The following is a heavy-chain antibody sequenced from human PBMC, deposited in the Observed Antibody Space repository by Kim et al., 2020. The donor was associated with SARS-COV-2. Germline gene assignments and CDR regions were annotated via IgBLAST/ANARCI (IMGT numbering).Heavy chain of an antibody. V-gene: IGHV4-4*07. CDR3: AREPVKTLEWLFFVEGGYWYFDL. CDR1: GGSISSYY. CDR2: IYTSGST. D-gene: IGHD3-3*01. Sequence: SETLSLTCTVSGGSISSYYWSWIRQPAGKGLEWIGRIYTSGSTNYNPSLKSRVTISVDTSTNQSSLQLSSVTAADTAVYYCAREPVKTLEWLFFVEGGYWYFDLWGRGTLVTVSS. J-gene: IGHJ2*01.